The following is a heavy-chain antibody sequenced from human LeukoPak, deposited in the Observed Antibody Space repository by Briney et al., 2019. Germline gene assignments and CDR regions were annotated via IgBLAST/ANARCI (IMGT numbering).Heavy chain of an antibody. V-gene: IGHV4-61*02. CDR1: GGSISSGSYY. CDR2: IYTSGST. Sequence: SETLSLTCTVSGGSISSGSYYWSWIRQPAGKGLEWIGRIYTSGSTNYNPSLKSRVTISVDTSKNQFSLKLSSVTAADTAVYYCAGRWELLDYWGQGTLVTVSS. J-gene: IGHJ4*02. CDR3: AGRWELLDY. D-gene: IGHD1-26*01.